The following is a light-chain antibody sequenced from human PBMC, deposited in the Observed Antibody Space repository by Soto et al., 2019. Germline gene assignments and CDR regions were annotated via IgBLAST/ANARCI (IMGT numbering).Light chain of an antibody. Sequence: QSALTQPASGSGSLGQSVTISCTGTSSDVGVYKFVSWYQQHPGTAPKLMIYEVSNRPSGVSSRFSGSKSGNTASLTIAGLQAEDEADYFGGSYTGSIYVFGNGTKRTVL. J-gene: IGLJ1*01. V-gene: IGLV2-14*01. CDR1: SSDVGVYKF. CDR2: EVS. CDR3: GSYTGSIYV.